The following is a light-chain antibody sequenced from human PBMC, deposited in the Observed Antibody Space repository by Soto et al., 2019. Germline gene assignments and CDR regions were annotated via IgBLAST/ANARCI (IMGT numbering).Light chain of an antibody. J-gene: IGLJ1*01. CDR2: DVT. Sequence: QSVLTQPASVSGSPGQSVTISCTGTSRDVGGYNYVSWYQHYPDKAPKLIIYDVTSRPSGVSDRFSGSKSGNTASLTISGLQPEDDAHYYCISFTLSSYVFGSGTKVTGL. CDR3: ISFTLSSYV. V-gene: IGLV2-14*01. CDR1: SRDVGGYNY.